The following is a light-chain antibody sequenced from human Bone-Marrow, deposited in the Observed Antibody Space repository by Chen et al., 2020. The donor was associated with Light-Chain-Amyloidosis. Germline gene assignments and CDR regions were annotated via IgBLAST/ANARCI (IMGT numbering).Light chain of an antibody. Sequence: DIKLTQSPSSLAASVGDTITITCRASQSVDNSLNWYQQKPGKAPNLLISTASGLQSGVPSRFSGSGSGTDFTLTINNLQPEDFATYYCQQSYRLRSFGQGTKVEIK. V-gene: IGKV1-39*01. J-gene: IGKJ1*01. CDR1: QSVDNS. CDR2: TAS. CDR3: QQSYRLRS.